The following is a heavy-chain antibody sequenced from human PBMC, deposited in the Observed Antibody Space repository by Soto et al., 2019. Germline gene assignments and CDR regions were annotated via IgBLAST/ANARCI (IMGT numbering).Heavy chain of an antibody. CDR1: GFTFGSYA. V-gene: IGHV3-23*01. CDR3: ATRRGSLRYFDWSPFDY. D-gene: IGHD3-9*01. J-gene: IGHJ4*02. CDR2: ISGSGGST. Sequence: PGGSLRLSCAASGFTFGSYAMSWVRQAPGKGLEWVSAISGSGGSTYYADSVKGRFTISRDNSKNTLYLQMNSLRAEDTAVYYYATRRGSLRYFDWSPFDYWGQGTLVTVSS.